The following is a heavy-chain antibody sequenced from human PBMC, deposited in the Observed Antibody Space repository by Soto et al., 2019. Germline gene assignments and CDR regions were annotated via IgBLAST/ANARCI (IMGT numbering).Heavy chain of an antibody. Sequence: QVPLVQSGAEVKKPGSSVKISCKTSGGNFSRNGISWVRQAPGQGLEWMGGIIPIFGTTNYAHKFRGRVTVTADESTGTVYMVMNSLRSEDTAVYYCARASDSTWYNWFDPWGQGTLVTVSS. V-gene: IGHV1-69*01. CDR1: GGNFSRNG. D-gene: IGHD6-13*01. CDR3: ARASDSTWYNWFDP. J-gene: IGHJ5*02. CDR2: IIPIFGTT.